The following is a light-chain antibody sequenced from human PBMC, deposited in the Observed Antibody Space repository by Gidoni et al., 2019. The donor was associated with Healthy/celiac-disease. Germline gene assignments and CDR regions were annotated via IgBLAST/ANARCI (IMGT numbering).Light chain of an antibody. CDR1: QGISNY. CDR3: QKYNSAPPGT. J-gene: IGKJ3*01. V-gene: IGKV1-27*01. Sequence: DIQMTQSPSSLSASVGDRVTITCRASQGISNYLARYQQKPGKVPKLLIYAASTLQSGVPSRFSGSGSGTDFTLTISSLQPEDVATYYGQKYNSAPPGTFGPGTKVDIK. CDR2: AAS.